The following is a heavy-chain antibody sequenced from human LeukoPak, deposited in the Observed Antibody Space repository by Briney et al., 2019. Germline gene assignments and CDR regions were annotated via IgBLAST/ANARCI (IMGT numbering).Heavy chain of an antibody. Sequence: PGGSLRHSCAASGFNFSTYALHWVRQAPGKGLEWVAVISYDGGNKYYANSVKGRFTISRDNSKNTLYLQMNSLRLEDTAVYYCARSLIAVAGTIDDWGQGALLTVSS. D-gene: IGHD6-19*01. CDR1: GFNFSTYA. CDR2: ISYDGGNK. V-gene: IGHV3-30*04. CDR3: ARSLIAVAGTIDD. J-gene: IGHJ4*02.